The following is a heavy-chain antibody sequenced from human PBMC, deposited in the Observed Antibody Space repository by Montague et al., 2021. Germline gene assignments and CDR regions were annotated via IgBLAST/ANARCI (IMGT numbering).Heavy chain of an antibody. Sequence: YRSLSCAASGFTFSTSWMSWVRQAPGKGLEWVAHIRDDGGATYHVDSVKGRFTISRDNAKNSLYLQMSSLRAEDTAVYYCARYTYYYCDYWGQGTLVTVSS. D-gene: IGHD1-26*01. CDR1: GFTFSTSW. V-gene: IGHV3-7*05. CDR2: IRDDGGAT. J-gene: IGHJ4*02. CDR3: ARYTYYYCDY.